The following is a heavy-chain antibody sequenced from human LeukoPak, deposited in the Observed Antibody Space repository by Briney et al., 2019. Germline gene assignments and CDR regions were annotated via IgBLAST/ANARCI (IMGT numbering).Heavy chain of an antibody. V-gene: IGHV4-59*08. CDR1: GGSISSYY. J-gene: IGHJ3*02. CDR2: IYYSGST. D-gene: IGHD2-21*01. CDR3: ARRPVIGAFDI. Sequence: SETLSLTCTVSGGSISSYYWSWIRQPPGKGLGWIGYIYYSGSTNYNPSLKSRVTISVDTSKNQFSLKLSSVTAADTAVYYCARRPVIGAFDIWGQGTMVTVSS.